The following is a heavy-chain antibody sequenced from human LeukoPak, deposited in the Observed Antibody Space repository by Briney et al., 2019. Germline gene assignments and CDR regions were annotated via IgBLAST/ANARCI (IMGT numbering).Heavy chain of an antibody. CDR2: ISSSSSTI. J-gene: IGHJ4*02. Sequence: PGGSLRLSCAASGFTFSSYSMNWVRQAPGKGLEWVSYISSSSSTIYYADSVKGRFTISRDNAKNSLYLQMNNLRADDTAVYYCAKKGGDYGGNYFDYWGQGTLVTVSS. V-gene: IGHV3-48*01. D-gene: IGHD4-17*01. CDR3: AKKGGDYGGNYFDY. CDR1: GFTFSSYS.